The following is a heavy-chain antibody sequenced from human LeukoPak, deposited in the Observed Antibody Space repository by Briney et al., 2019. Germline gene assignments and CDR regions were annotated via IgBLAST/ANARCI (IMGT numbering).Heavy chain of an antibody. CDR1: GFTFSSYW. CDR2: INSDGSST. J-gene: IGHJ6*02. Sequence: GGSLRLSCAASGFTFSSYWMHWVRHAPGKGLVWVSRINSDGSSTSYADSVKGRFTISRDNAKNTLYLQMNSLRAEDTAVYYCARNDYGSGLYYYYYYGIDVWGQGTTVTVSS. D-gene: IGHD3-10*01. CDR3: ARNDYGSGLYYYYYYGIDV. V-gene: IGHV3-74*01.